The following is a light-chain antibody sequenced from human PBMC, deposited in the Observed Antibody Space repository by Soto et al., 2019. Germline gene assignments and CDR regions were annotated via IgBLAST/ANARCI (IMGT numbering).Light chain of an antibody. Sequence: DIQMTQSPSTLSASVGDRVTITCRASQSISSSLAWYQQKPGKAPNPLIYKASSLQSGVPSRFSGSGSGTEFTLTISSLQPDDFATYYCQQYNSSSRTFGQGTKVDIK. CDR3: QQYNSSSRT. CDR1: QSISSS. V-gene: IGKV1-5*03. CDR2: KAS. J-gene: IGKJ1*01.